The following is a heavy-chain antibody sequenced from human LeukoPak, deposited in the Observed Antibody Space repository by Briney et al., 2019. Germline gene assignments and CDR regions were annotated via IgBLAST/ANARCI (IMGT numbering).Heavy chain of an antibody. V-gene: IGHV3-66*01. CDR2: IYSGGST. J-gene: IGHJ4*02. CDR3: ALYYYDSSGYLSPLTMSDY. CDR1: GFTVSSNY. D-gene: IGHD3-22*01. Sequence: GGSLRLSCAASGFTVSSNYMSWVRQAPGKGLEWASVIYSGGSTYYADSVKGRFTISRDNSKNTLYLQMNSLRAEDTAVYYCALYYYDSSGYLSPLTMSDYWGQGTLVTVSS.